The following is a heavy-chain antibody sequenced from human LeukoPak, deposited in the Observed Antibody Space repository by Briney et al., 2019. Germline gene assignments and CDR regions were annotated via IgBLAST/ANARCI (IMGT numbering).Heavy chain of an antibody. Sequence: GGSLRLSCTASGFTFGDYAMTWVRQAPGKGLEWVANIKQDGSGKYFVDSVKGRFTISRDNVKNSLYLQMNSLRDEDTAVYYCVRGSSGTAVRGVSWAWFDPWGQGTLVTVSS. CDR3: VRGSSGTAVRGVSWAWFDP. CDR2: IKQDGSGK. V-gene: IGHV3-7*05. D-gene: IGHD3-10*01. J-gene: IGHJ5*02. CDR1: GFTFGDYA.